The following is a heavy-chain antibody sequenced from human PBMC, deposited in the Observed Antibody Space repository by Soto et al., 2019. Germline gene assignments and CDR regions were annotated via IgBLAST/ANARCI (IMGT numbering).Heavy chain of an antibody. CDR3: AAHLRYFDWLWIPDAFDI. D-gene: IGHD3-9*01. Sequence: ASVKVSCKASGYTFTSYAMHWVRQAPGQRLEWMGWINAGNGNTKYSQKFQERVTITRDMSTSTAYMELSSLRSEDTAVYYCAAHLRYFDWLWIPDAFDIWGQGTMVTVSS. CDR1: GYTFTSYA. J-gene: IGHJ3*02. CDR2: INAGNGNT. V-gene: IGHV1-3*01.